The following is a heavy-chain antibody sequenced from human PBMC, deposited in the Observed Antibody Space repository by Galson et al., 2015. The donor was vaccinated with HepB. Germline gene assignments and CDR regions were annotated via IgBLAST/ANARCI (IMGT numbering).Heavy chain of an antibody. CDR1: GFSFSSFW. D-gene: IGHD3/OR15-3a*01. CDR2: ISRGGNTG. CDR3: ARGASYYDWTGYPDEKYCGMDV. V-gene: IGHV3-74*01. J-gene: IGHJ6*02. Sequence: SLRLSCATSGFSFSSFWMNWVRQVPGKGLLWVSRISRGGNTGNYADSVEGRFTISRDNANNALYLEMNSLRAEDTAVYYCARGASYYDWTGYPDEKYCGMDVWGQGTTVIVSS.